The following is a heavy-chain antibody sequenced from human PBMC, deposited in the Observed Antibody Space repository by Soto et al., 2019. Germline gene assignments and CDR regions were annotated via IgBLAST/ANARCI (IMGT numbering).Heavy chain of an antibody. D-gene: IGHD3-10*01. V-gene: IGHV3-30*18. CDR2: ISYDGSNK. CDR3: AKDGPHYYGSGSYYNAYYGMDV. Sequence: PGGSLRLSCAASGFTFSSYGMHWVRQPPGKGLEWVAVISYDGSNKYFADSVEGRFTISRDNSKNTLYLQMNSLRAEDTAVYYCAKDGPHYYGSGSYYNAYYGMDVWGQGTTVTVSS. J-gene: IGHJ6*02. CDR1: GFTFSSYG.